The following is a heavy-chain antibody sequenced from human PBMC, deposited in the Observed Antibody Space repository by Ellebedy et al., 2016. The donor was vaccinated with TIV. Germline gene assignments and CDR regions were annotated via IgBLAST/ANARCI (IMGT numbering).Heavy chain of an antibody. Sequence: MPSETLSLTCTVSGASINSYWNWLRQPPGRGLEYIGYVYYSGKTNYSPSLKERVTISLDTSKSQFSLNLNSVTAADTAVYYCARKSLSNWSFDLWGRGTLVTVSS. CDR1: GASINSY. J-gene: IGHJ2*01. CDR3: ARKSLSNWSFDL. CDR2: VYYSGKT. V-gene: IGHV4-59*01.